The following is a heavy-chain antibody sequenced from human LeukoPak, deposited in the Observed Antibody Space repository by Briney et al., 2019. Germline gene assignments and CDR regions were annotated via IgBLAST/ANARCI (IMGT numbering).Heavy chain of an antibody. Sequence: SETLSLACTVSGGSISSSSYYWGWIRQPPGKGLEWIGIIYYSGSTYYNPSLKSRLTISVDTSKNQFSLKLSSVTATDTAVYYCARRGYCSSTSCYEYWFDPWGQGTLVTVSS. CDR2: IYYSGST. CDR3: ARRGYCSSTSCYEYWFDP. V-gene: IGHV4-39*01. J-gene: IGHJ5*02. D-gene: IGHD2-2*01. CDR1: GGSISSSSYY.